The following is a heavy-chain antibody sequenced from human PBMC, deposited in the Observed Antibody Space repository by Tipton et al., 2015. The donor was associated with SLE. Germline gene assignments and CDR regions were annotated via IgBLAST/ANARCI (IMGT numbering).Heavy chain of an antibody. CDR2: IYYSGST. Sequence: TLSLTCAVYGGSFSGYYWSWIRQHPGKGLEWIGYIYYSGSTYYNPSLKSRVTISVGTSKNQFSLKLSSVTAADTAVYYCARDRIAAAGPKGMDVWGQGTTVTVSS. J-gene: IGHJ6*02. D-gene: IGHD6-13*01. CDR3: ARDRIAAAGPKGMDV. CDR1: GGSFSGYY. V-gene: IGHV4-31*11.